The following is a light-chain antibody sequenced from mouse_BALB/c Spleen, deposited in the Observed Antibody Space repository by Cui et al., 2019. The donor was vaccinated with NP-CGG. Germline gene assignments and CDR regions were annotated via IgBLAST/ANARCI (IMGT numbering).Light chain of an antibody. J-gene: IGLJ1*01. CDR2: GTN. V-gene: IGLV1*01. CDR3: ALWYSNHWV. Sequence: QAVVTPESARTTSPGEPVTLTCRSSTGAVITSNYANWVQEKPDHLFTGLIGGTNNRTPGVPARFSGSLIGDKAALTITGAQTEDEAIYFCALWYSNHWVFGGGTKLTVL. CDR1: TGAVITSNY.